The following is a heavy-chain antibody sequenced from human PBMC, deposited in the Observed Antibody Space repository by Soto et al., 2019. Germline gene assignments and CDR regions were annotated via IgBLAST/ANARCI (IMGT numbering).Heavy chain of an antibody. D-gene: IGHD3-10*01. CDR3: AGSIMVRGVNDAFDI. Sequence: GGSLRLSCAASGFTFISYAMSWGRQAPGKGLEWVSAISGSGGSTYYADSVKGRFTISRDNSKNTLYLQMNSLRAEDTAVYYCAGSIMVRGVNDAFDIWGQGTMVTVS. CDR1: GFTFISYA. CDR2: ISGSGGST. V-gene: IGHV3-23*01. J-gene: IGHJ3*02.